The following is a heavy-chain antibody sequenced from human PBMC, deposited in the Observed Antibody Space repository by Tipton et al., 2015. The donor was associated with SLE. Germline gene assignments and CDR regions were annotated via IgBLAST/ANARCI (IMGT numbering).Heavy chain of an antibody. CDR2: INHSGST. CDR3: ARHLDGTYGSHAFDI. V-gene: IGHV4-34*01. CDR1: GGSFSGYY. J-gene: IGHJ3*02. D-gene: IGHD1-26*01. Sequence: TLSLTCAVYGGSFSGYYWSWIRQPPGKGLEWIGEINHSGSTNYNPSLKSRVTISADTSKNQFSLKLSSMTAADTAVYYCARHLDGTYGSHAFDIWGQGTMVTVSS.